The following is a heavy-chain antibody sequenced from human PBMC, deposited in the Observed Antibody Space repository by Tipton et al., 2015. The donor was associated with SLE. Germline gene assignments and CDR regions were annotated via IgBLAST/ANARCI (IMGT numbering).Heavy chain of an antibody. CDR2: IYNSVPG. D-gene: IGHD1-26*01. V-gene: IGHV4-59*01. CDR1: GGSISSFS. CDR3: ARGSRVEEELQY. J-gene: IGHJ4*02. Sequence: TLSLTCTVSGGSISSFSWTWIRQPPGKGLEWMGYIYNSVPGNYNPSLKSRLTISVDTSKNGFSLRLKTVTAADTAVYYCARGSRVEEELQYWGQGALVTVSS.